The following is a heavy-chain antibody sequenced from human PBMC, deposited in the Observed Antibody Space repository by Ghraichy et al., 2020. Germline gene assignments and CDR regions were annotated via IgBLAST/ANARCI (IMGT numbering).Heavy chain of an antibody. CDR1: GFTFRRHG. D-gene: IGHD1-26*01. CDR2: VSNDGGTK. J-gene: IGHJ3*02. V-gene: IGHV3-30*03. CDR3: AREGSGGSAYAFDI. Sequence: GSLRLSCVASGFTFRRHGMHWVRQAPGKGLQWVAVVSNDGGTKYYADFVEGRFTISRDNSENTLELQMSSLRADDTAIYYCAREGSGGSAYAFDIWGQGTMVTVSS.